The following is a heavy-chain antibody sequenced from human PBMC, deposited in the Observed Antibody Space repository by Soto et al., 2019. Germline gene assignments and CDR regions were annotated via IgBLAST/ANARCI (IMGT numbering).Heavy chain of an antibody. D-gene: IGHD2-2*01. J-gene: IGHJ6*03. CDR1: GGTFSSYT. Sequence: SVKVSCKASGGTFSSYTISWVRQAPGQGLEWMGRIIPILGIANYAQKFQGRVTITADKSTSTAYMELSSLRSEDTAVYYCARDTDIVVVPAATKHYYYYMDVWGKGTTVTVSS. CDR3: ARDTDIVVVPAATKHYYYYMDV. CDR2: IIPILGIA. V-gene: IGHV1-69*04.